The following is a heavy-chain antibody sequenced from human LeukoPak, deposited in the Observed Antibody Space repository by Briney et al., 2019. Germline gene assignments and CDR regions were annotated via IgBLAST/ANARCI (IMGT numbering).Heavy chain of an antibody. V-gene: IGHV4-4*07. CDR2: IYTSGST. CDR3: ARDVGDFWSGYYTDYYSYMDV. D-gene: IGHD3-3*01. J-gene: IGHJ6*03. CDR1: GGSISSYY. Sequence: SETLSLTCTVSGGSISSYYWSWIRQPAGKGLEWIGRIYTSGSTNYNPSLKSRVTMSVDTSKNQFSLKLSSVTAADTGVYYCARDVGDFWSGYYTDYYSYMDVWGKGTTVTVSS.